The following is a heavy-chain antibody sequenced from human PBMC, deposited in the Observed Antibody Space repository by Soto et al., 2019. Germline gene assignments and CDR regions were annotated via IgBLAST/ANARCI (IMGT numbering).Heavy chain of an antibody. Sequence: PGGSLRLSCAASGFSFSRYLMTWVRQTPGQGLEWVSSISGRGDATYYADSVKGRFTISRDNSKNTLYLQMNSLRAEDTAVYYCARGPGRDGYKQDYWGQGTLVTVSS. J-gene: IGHJ4*02. CDR3: ARGPGRDGYKQDY. V-gene: IGHV3-23*01. D-gene: IGHD5-12*01. CDR2: ISGRGDAT. CDR1: GFSFSRYL.